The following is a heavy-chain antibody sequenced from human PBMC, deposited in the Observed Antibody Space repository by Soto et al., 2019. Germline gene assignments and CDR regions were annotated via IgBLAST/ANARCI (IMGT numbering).Heavy chain of an antibody. J-gene: IGHJ4*02. CDR3: AKTGGNSRAFDY. D-gene: IGHD2-21*02. V-gene: IGHV4-4*02. CDR1: GVSISTSDW. CDR2: IYHTGST. Sequence: QVQLQESGPGLVKPSGTLSLTCAVSGVSISTSDWWSWVRQPPGQGLEWIGEIYHTGSTNYKPSLKSRVTISVDKSKNQFSLNLTSVTAADTAVYYCAKTGGNSRAFDYWGQGTLVTVSS.